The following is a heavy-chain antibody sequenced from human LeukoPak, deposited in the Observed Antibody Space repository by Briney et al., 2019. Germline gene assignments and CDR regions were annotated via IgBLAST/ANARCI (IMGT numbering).Heavy chain of an antibody. J-gene: IGHJ3*02. V-gene: IGHV3-21*01. Sequence: GGSLRLSCAASGSTFSSYSMNWVRQAPGKGLEWVSSISSSSSYIYYADSVKGRFTISRDNAKNSLYLQMNSLRAEDTAVYYCARDRRYCSSTSCFNDAFDIWGQGTMVTVSS. D-gene: IGHD2-2*01. CDR2: ISSSSSYI. CDR3: ARDRRYCSSTSCFNDAFDI. CDR1: GSTFSSYS.